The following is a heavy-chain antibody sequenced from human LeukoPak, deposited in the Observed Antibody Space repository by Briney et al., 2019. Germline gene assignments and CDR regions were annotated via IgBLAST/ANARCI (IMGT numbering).Heavy chain of an antibody. CDR2: ISGSGGST. D-gene: IGHD4-11*01. V-gene: IGHV3-23*01. CDR3: AKGAGDATTYFDY. Sequence: GGSLTLSCAASGFTFSSYPMSWVRQAPGKGLEWVSAISGSGGSTYYADSVKRLFTISRDNSKNTLYLQMNSLRAEDTAVYYCAKGAGDATTYFDYWGQGTLVTVSS. J-gene: IGHJ4*02. CDR1: GFTFSSYP.